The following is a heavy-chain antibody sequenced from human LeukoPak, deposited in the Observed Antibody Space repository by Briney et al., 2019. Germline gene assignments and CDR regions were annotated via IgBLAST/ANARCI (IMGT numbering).Heavy chain of an antibody. J-gene: IGHJ6*02. CDR3: ARDRYYGSGSYYYYGLDV. V-gene: IGHV3-21*01. CDR1: GFTFSSYS. CDR2: ISSSSSYI. D-gene: IGHD3-10*01. Sequence: PGGSLRLSCAASGFTFSSYSMNWVRQAPGKGLEWVSSISSSSSYIYYADSVKGGFTISRDNAKNSLYLQMNSLRAEDTAVYYCARDRYYGSGSYYYYGLDVWGQGTTVTVSS.